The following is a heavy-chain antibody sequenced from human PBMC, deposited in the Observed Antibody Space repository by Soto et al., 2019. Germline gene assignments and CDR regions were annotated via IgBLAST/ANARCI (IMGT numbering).Heavy chain of an antibody. D-gene: IGHD6-19*01. CDR2: ISSSSSYT. Sequence: QVQLVESGGGLVKPGGSLRLSCAASGFTFSDYYMGWLRQAPGKGLEWVSYISSSSSYTNYANSVKGRFTISRDNAKNSLYLQRNSLRAEDTAVYYCAREGNADVGHSSGWYRYWGQGTLVTVSS. J-gene: IGHJ4*02. V-gene: IGHV3-11*05. CDR1: GFTFSDYY. CDR3: AREGNADVGHSSGWYRY.